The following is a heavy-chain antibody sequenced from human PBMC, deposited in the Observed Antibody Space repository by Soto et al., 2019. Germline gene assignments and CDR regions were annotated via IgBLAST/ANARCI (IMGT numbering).Heavy chain of an antibody. D-gene: IGHD3-10*01. V-gene: IGHV4-59*08. J-gene: IGHJ4*02. CDR1: GGSISSYY. CDR2: IYYSGST. CDR3: ARLYGSGSSYNFDY. Sequence: QVQLQESGPGLVKPSETLSLTCTVSGGSISSYYWSWIRQPPGKGLEWIGYIYYSGSTNYNPSLNSRVTISVDTSKYQVSLNLSSVTAADTAVYYCARLYGSGSSYNFDYWGQGTLVTVSS.